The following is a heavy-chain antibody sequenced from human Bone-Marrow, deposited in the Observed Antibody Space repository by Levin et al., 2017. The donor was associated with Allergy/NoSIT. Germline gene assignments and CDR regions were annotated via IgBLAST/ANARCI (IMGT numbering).Heavy chain of an antibody. CDR1: GFTFSSYW. CDR3: AKGERASGSYYNY. CDR2: INSDESST. Sequence: GGSLRLSCAASGFTFSSYWMHWVRQAPGKGLVWVSRINSDESSTSYADSVKGRFTISRDNAKNTLYLQMNSLRAEDTAVYYCAKGERASGSYYNYWGQGTLVTVSS. J-gene: IGHJ4*02. V-gene: IGHV3-74*01. D-gene: IGHD3-10*01.